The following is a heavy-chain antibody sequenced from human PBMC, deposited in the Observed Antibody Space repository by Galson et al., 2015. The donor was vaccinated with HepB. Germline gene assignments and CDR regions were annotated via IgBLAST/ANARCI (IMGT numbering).Heavy chain of an antibody. V-gene: IGHV3-23*01. J-gene: IGHJ4*02. CDR3: GAGVGWPCPIAY. D-gene: IGHD5-24*01. Sequence: SLRLSCAASGFTFSSYAMSWVRQAPGKGLEWVSAISGSGITTYHADSVRGRLTISRDNSKNTLYLQMNSLRVEDTAVYYCGAGVGWPCPIAYWGQGTLVTVSS. CDR1: GFTFSSYA. CDR2: ISGSGITT.